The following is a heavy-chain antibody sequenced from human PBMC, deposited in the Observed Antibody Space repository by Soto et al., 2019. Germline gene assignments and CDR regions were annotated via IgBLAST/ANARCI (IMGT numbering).Heavy chain of an antibody. V-gene: IGHV1-3*01. CDR3: AKGNQELDY. CDR1: GYIFTSYV. J-gene: IGHJ4*02. Sequence: QVQIVQSGAEVKKPGASVRVSCNASGYIFTSYVMHWVRQAPGQRLEWMGWINAGNGNTKYSPKYQGRVTITRDTSASAAHMDLSSLTSEDTAVYFCAKGNQELDYWGQGTLVTVSS. D-gene: IGHD1-26*01. CDR2: INAGNGNT.